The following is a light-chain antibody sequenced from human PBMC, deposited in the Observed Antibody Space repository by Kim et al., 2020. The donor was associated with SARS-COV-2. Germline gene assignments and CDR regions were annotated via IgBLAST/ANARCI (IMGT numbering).Light chain of an antibody. J-gene: IGKJ1*01. CDR1: TSVLVTSIKKNY. Sequence: ATINCKSNTSVLVTSIKKNYLGLYQQRPGQPPKLLFYWAANREFGVPDRFSRSGSGTDFTLTISSLQAEDVATYYCHQDYNSPQTFGQGTKVDIK. V-gene: IGKV4-1*01. CDR2: WAA. CDR3: HQDYNSPQT.